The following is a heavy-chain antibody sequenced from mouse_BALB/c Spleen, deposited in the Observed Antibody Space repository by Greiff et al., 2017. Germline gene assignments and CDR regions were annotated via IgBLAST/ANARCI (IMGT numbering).Heavy chain of an antibody. CDR3: AREVGYDLYYAMDY. D-gene: IGHD2-2*01. J-gene: IGHJ4*01. V-gene: IGHV5-17*02. CDR2: ISSGSSTI. Sequence: EVKLVESGGGLVQPGGSRKLSCAASGFTFSSFGMHWVRQAPEKGLEWVAYISSGSSTIYYADTVKGRFTISRDNPKNTLFLQMTSLRSEDTAMYYCAREVGYDLYYAMDYWGQGTSVTVSS. CDR1: GFTFSSFG.